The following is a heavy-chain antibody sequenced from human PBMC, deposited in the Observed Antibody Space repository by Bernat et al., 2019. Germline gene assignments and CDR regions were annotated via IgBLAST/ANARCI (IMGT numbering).Heavy chain of an antibody. CDR2: VNQSGSN. CDR3: ARGRPNYYDYYYMDV. J-gene: IGHJ6*03. V-gene: IGHV4-34*01. Sequence: QVQLQQWGAGLLKPSETLSLNCAVSGGSFSGYYWSWIRQSPGKGLEGLGEVNQSGSNNYNPSLKSRVTISVDMSKNQFSLRLGAVTAADTAVYYCARGRPNYYDYYYMDVWGRGTTVTVSS. CDR1: GGSFSGYY.